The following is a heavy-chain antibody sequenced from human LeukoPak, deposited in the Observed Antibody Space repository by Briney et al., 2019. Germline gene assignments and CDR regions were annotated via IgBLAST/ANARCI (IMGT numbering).Heavy chain of an antibody. CDR1: GGSISSSTYY. Sequence: SETLSLTCTVSGGSISSSTYYWGWIRQPPGKGLEWIGSIYNSGSTYYNPSLNSRVTISVDTSKNQFSLKLSSVTAADTAVYYCARHDPPRWPYYFDYWGQETLVTVSS. D-gene: IGHD4-23*01. V-gene: IGHV4-39*01. CDR2: IYNSGST. J-gene: IGHJ4*02. CDR3: ARHDPPRWPYYFDY.